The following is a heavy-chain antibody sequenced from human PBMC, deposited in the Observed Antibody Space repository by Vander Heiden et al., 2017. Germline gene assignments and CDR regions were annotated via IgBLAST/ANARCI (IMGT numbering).Heavy chain of an antibody. CDR3: ARERYCSSTSCYLFDY. J-gene: IGHJ4*02. CDR1: GFTFSSYW. Sequence: EVQLVESGGGLVQPGGSLRLSCAASGFTFSSYWMHWDRQAPGKGLVWVSRINSDGSSTSYADSVKGRFTISRDNAKNTLYLQMNSLRAEDTAVYYCARERYCSSTSCYLFDYWGQGTLVTVSS. CDR2: INSDGSST. D-gene: IGHD2-2*01. V-gene: IGHV3-74*01.